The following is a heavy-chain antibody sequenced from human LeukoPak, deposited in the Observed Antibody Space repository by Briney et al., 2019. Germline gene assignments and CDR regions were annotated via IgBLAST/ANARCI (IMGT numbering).Heavy chain of an antibody. CDR3: ARSGSRYYDILTGYYKVNAFDY. J-gene: IGHJ4*02. CDR1: GYTFTSYD. Sequence: ASVKVSCKASGYTFTSYDINWVRQATGQGLEWMGWMNPNSGNTGYAQKFQGRVTMTRNTSISTAYMELSSLRSEDTAVYYCARSGSRYYDILTGYYKVNAFDYWGQGTLVTISS. V-gene: IGHV1-8*01. CDR2: MNPNSGNT. D-gene: IGHD3-9*01.